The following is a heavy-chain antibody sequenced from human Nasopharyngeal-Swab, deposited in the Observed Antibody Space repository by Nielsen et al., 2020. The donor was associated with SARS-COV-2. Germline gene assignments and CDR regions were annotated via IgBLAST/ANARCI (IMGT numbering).Heavy chain of an antibody. Sequence: WVRQAPGQGLEWMGWISAYNGNTNYAQKLQGRVTMTTDTSTSTAYMELRSLRSGDTAVYYCARAMTMVVTIPAYWGQGTRVTVSS. CDR3: ARAMTMVVTIPAY. CDR2: ISAYNGNT. J-gene: IGHJ4*02. V-gene: IGHV1-18*01. D-gene: IGHD4/OR15-4a*01.